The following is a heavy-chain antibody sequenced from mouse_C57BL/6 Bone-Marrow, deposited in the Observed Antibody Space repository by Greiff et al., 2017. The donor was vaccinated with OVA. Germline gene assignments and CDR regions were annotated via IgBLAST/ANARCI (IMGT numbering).Heavy chain of an antibody. V-gene: IGHV7-3*01. J-gene: IGHJ4*01. D-gene: IGHD2-1*01. CDR3: ARYGNFHYAMDY. CDR1: GFTFTDYY. CDR2: IRNKANGYTT. Sequence: EVQLMESGGGLVQPGGSLSLSCAASGFTFTDYYMSWVRQPPGQALEWLGFIRNKANGYTTEYSASVKGRFPISRDNSKSIIYLQMNALRAEDSATDYCARYGNFHYAMDYWGQGTSVTVSS.